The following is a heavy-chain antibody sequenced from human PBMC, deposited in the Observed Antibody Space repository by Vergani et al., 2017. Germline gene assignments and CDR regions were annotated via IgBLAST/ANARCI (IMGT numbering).Heavy chain of an antibody. CDR3: ARDGLGATKHYFDY. Sequence: EVQLVESGGGLVKPGGSLRLSCAASGFTFSSYSMNWVRQAPGKGLEWVSSISSSSSYIYYADSVKGRFTISRDNAKNSLYLQMNSLRAEDTAVYYCARDGLGATKHYFDYWGQGTLVTVSS. D-gene: IGHD1-26*01. CDR2: ISSSSSYI. V-gene: IGHV3-21*01. CDR1: GFTFSSYS. J-gene: IGHJ4*02.